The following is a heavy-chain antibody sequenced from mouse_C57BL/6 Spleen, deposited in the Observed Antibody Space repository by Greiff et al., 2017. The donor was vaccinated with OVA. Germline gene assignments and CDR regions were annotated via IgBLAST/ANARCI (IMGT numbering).Heavy chain of an antibody. J-gene: IGHJ3*01. CDR3: AKDYYGFAY. CDR1: GFTFSDYG. CDR2: ISSGSSTI. V-gene: IGHV5-17*01. D-gene: IGHD2-1*01. Sequence: EVKLQESGGGLVKPGGSLKLSCAASGFTFSDYGMHWVRQAPEKGLEWVAYISSGSSTIYYADTVKGRFTISRDNAKNTLFLQMTSLRSEDTAMYYCAKDYYGFAYWGQGTLVTVSA.